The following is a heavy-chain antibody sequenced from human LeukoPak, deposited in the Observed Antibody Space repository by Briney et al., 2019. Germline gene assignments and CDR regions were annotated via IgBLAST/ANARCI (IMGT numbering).Heavy chain of an antibody. CDR1: GFTFSSYA. V-gene: IGHV3-23*01. CDR3: ARAGALRPDY. CDR2: ISGSRITT. Sequence: PGGSLRLSCAASGFTFSSYAMSWVRQPPGKGLEWVSHISGSRITTYYADSVKGRFTISRDNSKNTLYLQMYSLRAEDTAVYYCARAGALRPDYWGQGTLVTVSS. J-gene: IGHJ4*02.